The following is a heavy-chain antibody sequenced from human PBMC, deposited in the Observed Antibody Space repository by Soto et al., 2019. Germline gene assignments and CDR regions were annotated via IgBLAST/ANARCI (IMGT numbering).Heavy chain of an antibody. J-gene: IGHJ5*02. Sequence: QVQLVESGGGVVQPGRSLRLSCAASGLTFSSYAMHWVRQAPGKGLEWVAVISYDGSNKYYADSVKGRFTISRDNSKNTLYLQMNSLRAEDTAVYYCARDLVPYFGAHDNWFDPWGQGTLVTVSS. V-gene: IGHV3-30-3*01. CDR3: ARDLVPYFGAHDNWFDP. CDR1: GLTFSSYA. CDR2: ISYDGSNK. D-gene: IGHD3-3*01.